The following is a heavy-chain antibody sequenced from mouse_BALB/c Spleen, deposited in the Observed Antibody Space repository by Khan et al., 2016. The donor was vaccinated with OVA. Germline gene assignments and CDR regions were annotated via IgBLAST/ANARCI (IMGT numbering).Heavy chain of an antibody. Sequence: VHLQQSGAELVKAGASVKMSCKASGYTFTSYWMHWVKQRLGQGLEWFAETNPTNGSTYYNEKFKSKATLTVDKSSSTAYMLLSSPTFEDSAVYYCARIKKIVATYFDYWGQGTTLTVSS. CDR3: ARIKKIVATYFDY. V-gene: IGHV1S81*02. D-gene: IGHD1-1*01. CDR1: GYTFTSYW. CDR2: TNPTNGST. J-gene: IGHJ2*01.